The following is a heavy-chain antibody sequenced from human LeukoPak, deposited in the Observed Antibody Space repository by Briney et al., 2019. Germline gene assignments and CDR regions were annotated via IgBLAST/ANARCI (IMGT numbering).Heavy chain of an antibody. Sequence: GGSLRLSCAASGFTFSSYAMHWVRQAPGKGLEWVAVISYDGSNKYYADSVKGRFTISRDNSKNTLYLQMNSLRAEDTAVYYCARPQWLVEGYYFDYWGQGTLVTVSS. V-gene: IGHV3-30-3*01. J-gene: IGHJ4*02. CDR3: ARPQWLVEGYYFDY. D-gene: IGHD6-19*01. CDR1: GFTFSSYA. CDR2: ISYDGSNK.